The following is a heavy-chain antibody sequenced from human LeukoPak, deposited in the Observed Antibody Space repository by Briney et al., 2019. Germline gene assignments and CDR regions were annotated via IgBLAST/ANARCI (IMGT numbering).Heavy chain of an antibody. CDR2: IYHSGST. J-gene: IGHJ3*02. CDR1: GYSISSGYY. D-gene: IGHD3-10*01. CDR3: AVTMVRGQNSNAFDI. Sequence: SETLSLTCAVSGYSISSGYYWGWIRQPPGKGLEWIGSIYHSGSTYYNPSLKSRVTISVDTSKNQFSLKLSSVTAADTAVYYCAVTMVRGQNSNAFDIWGQGTMVTVSS. V-gene: IGHV4-38-2*01.